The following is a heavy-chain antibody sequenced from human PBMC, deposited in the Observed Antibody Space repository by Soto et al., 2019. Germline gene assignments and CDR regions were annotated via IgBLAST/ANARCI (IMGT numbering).Heavy chain of an antibody. CDR2: IYYSGST. J-gene: IGHJ5*02. CDR3: ARDLGGGDGYNYEGWFDP. CDR1: GGSISSGGYY. D-gene: IGHD5-12*01. Sequence: LSLTCTVSGGSISSGGYYWSWIRQHPGKGLEWIGYIYYSGSTYYNPSIKSRVTISVDTSKNQFSLKLSSVTAADTAVYYCARDLGGGDGYNYEGWFDPWGQGTLVTVSS. V-gene: IGHV4-31*03.